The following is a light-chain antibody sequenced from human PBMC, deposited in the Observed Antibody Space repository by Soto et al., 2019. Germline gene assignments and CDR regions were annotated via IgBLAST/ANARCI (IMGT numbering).Light chain of an antibody. V-gene: IGKV1-39*01. Sequence: DIQMTQSPSSLSASVGDRVTITCRASQGISTYLSWYHQKPGKAPKLLIYAASSLQSGVPSRFSGSGSETDFTLTISSLQPEDFATYSCQQSYSTTWTVGQGTKVDIK. J-gene: IGKJ1*01. CDR2: AAS. CDR3: QQSYSTTWT. CDR1: QGISTY.